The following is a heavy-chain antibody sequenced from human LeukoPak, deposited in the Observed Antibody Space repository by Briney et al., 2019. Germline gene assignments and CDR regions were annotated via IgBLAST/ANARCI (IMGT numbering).Heavy chain of an antibody. CDR1: GDSINNEF. Sequence: SETLSLTCSVSGDSINNEFWTWIRQPPGKGLEWIGYMYNSGSTKYNPSLKSRVTILPDTPKNQFSLKLSSVTAADTAVYFCARHGEGGSDYWGQGTLVTVSS. CDR2: MYNSGST. J-gene: IGHJ4*02. CDR3: ARHGEGGSDY. D-gene: IGHD3-16*01. V-gene: IGHV4-59*08.